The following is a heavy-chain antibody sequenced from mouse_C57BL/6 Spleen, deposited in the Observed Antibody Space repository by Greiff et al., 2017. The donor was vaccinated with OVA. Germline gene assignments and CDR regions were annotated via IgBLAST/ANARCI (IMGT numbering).Heavy chain of an antibody. J-gene: IGHJ4*01. CDR2: IDPSDSYT. CDR1: GYTFTSYW. Sequence: QVQLQQPGAELVKPGASVKLSCKASGYTFTSYWMQWVKQRPGQGLEWIGEIDPSDSYTNYNQKFKGKATLTVDTSSSTAYMQLSSLTSEDSAVYYCARWGHYGSSPLYAMDYWGQGTSVTVSS. V-gene: IGHV1-50*01. D-gene: IGHD1-1*01. CDR3: ARWGHYGSSPLYAMDY.